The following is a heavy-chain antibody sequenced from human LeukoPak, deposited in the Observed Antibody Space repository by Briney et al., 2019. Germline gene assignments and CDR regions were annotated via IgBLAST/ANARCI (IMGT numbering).Heavy chain of an antibody. CDR2: INSDGSST. CDR1: GFTFSSYW. J-gene: IGHJ3*02. D-gene: IGHD2-15*01. CDR3: AREGYDIVVADAFDI. V-gene: IGHV3-74*01. Sequence: GGSLRLSCAASGFTFSSYWMHWVRQAPGKGLVWVSRINSDGSSTSYADSVKGRFTISRDNAKNTLYPQMNSLRAEDTAVYYCAREGYDIVVADAFDIWGQGTMVTVSS.